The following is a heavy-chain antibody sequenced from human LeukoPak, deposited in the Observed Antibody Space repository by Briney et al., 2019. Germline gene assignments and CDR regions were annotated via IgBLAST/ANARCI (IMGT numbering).Heavy chain of an antibody. CDR2: ISYDGSNK. V-gene: IGHV3-30-3*01. D-gene: IGHD3-10*01. CDR1: GFTFSSYA. Sequence: PGGSLRLSCAASGFTFSSYAMHWVRQAPGKGQEWVAVISYDGSNKYYADSVKGRFTISRDNSKNTLYLQMNSLRAEDTAVYYCATYYGSGNYFDYWGQGTLVTVSS. CDR3: ATYYGSGNYFDY. J-gene: IGHJ4*02.